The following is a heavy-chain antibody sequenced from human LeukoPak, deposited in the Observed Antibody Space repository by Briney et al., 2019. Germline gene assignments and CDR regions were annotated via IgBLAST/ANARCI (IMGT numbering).Heavy chain of an antibody. V-gene: IGHV1-69*13. Sequence: ASVKVSCKVSGGTFSSYAISWVRQAPGQGLEWMGGIIPIFGTANYAQKFQGRVTITADESTSTAYMELSSLRSEDTAVYYCARDQYSGYCSSTSCYGYYYYGMDVWGQGTTVTVSS. D-gene: IGHD2-2*01. CDR2: IIPIFGTA. CDR3: ARDQYSGYCSSTSCYGYYYYGMDV. J-gene: IGHJ6*02. CDR1: GGTFSSYA.